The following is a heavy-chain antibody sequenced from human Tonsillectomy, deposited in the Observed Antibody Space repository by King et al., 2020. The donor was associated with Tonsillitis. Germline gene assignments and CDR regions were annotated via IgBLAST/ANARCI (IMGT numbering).Heavy chain of an antibody. CDR1: GFTFDDYG. D-gene: IGHD5-18*01. CDR2: INWNGGST. V-gene: IGHV3-20*04. J-gene: IGHJ4*02. Sequence: VQLVESGGGVVRPGGSLRLSCAASGFTFDDYGMSWVRQAPGKGLEWVSGINWNGGSTGYADSVKGRFTISRDNAKNSLYLQMNSLRAEDTALDYCARRFVDTAMVTSYYFDYWGQGTLVTVSS. CDR3: ARRFVDTAMVTSYYFDY.